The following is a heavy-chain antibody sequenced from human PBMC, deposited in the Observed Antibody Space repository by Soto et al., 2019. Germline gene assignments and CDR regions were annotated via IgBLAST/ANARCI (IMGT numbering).Heavy chain of an antibody. CDR3: ARDPYCSGGSCPTYFQH. J-gene: IGHJ1*01. Sequence: SETLSLTCTFSGGSISSGGYYWSWIRKHPGKGLEWIGYIYYSGSTYYNPSLKSRVTISVDTSKNQFSLKLSSVTAADTAVYYCARDPYCSGGSCPTYFQHWGQGTLVTVSS. CDR1: GGSISSGGYY. V-gene: IGHV4-31*03. D-gene: IGHD2-15*01. CDR2: IYYSGST.